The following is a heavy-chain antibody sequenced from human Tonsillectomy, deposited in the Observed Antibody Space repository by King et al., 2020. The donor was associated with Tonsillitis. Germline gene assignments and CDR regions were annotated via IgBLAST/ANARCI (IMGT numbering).Heavy chain of an antibody. J-gene: IGHJ4*02. V-gene: IGHV3-48*01. CDR2: ITSSSSII. CDR3: ARDRGDSESYFDY. Sequence: VQLVESGGGLLQPGGSLRLSCAASGFTVSSYSMNWVRQAPGKGLEWVSYITSSSSIIYYADSVKGRFTISRDNAKNSLYLQMNSLRAEDTAVYYCARDRGDSESYFDYWGQGTLVTVSS. CDR1: GFTVSSYS. D-gene: IGHD1-26*01.